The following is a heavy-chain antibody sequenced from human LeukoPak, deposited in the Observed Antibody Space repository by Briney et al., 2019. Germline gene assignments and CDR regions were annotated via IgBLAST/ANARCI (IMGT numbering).Heavy chain of an antibody. CDR2: ISSSSSYI. CDR3: AREYDSSGYHCFDY. V-gene: IGHV3-21*01. Sequence: KTGGSLRLSCAASGFTFSSYSMNWVRQAPGKGLEWVSSISSSSSYIYYADSVKGRFTISRDNAKNSLYLQMNSLRAEDTAVYYCAREYDSSGYHCFDYWGQGTLVTVSS. CDR1: GFTFSSYS. J-gene: IGHJ4*02. D-gene: IGHD3-22*01.